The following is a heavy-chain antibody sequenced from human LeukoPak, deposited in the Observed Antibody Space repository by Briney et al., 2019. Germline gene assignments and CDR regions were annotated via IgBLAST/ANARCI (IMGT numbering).Heavy chain of an antibody. J-gene: IGHJ4*02. CDR2: INSDGSIA. CDR3: AREPGGYYDSSGFLDD. V-gene: IGHV3-74*01. Sequence: PGGSLRLSCATSGFTFSSYWMHWVRQVPGGGLVWVSRINSDGSIADYADSVKGRFTIARDTAQNTLHLQMNSLRVEDTAMYYCAREPGGYYDSSGFLDDWGQGTLVTVSS. D-gene: IGHD3-22*01. CDR1: GFTFSSYW.